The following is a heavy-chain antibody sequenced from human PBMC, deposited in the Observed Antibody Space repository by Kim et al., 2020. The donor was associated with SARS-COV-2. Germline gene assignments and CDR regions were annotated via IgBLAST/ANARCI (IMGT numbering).Heavy chain of an antibody. D-gene: IGHD2-21*01. CDR2: IRGSGGST. CDR3: ANTFYCGGVCR. J-gene: IGHJ3*01. V-gene: IGHV3-23*01. CDR1: GFTFSSYA. Sequence: GGSLRLSCAASGFTFSSYAMSWVRQAPGKVLEWVSAIRGSGGSTYYADSVKGRFTISRDNSKNTLYLQMNSLRAEDTAVYYCANTFYCGGVCRWGQGTMVTVSS.